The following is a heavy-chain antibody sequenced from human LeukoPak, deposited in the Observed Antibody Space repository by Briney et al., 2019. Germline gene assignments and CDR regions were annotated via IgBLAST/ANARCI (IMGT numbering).Heavy chain of an antibody. CDR3: ATKPPSLTMIVDIPDAFDI. Sequence: SVKVSCKASGGTFSSYAISWVRQAPGQGLEWMGGIIPIFGTANYAQKFQGRVTMTEDTSTDTAYMELSSLRSEDTAVYYCATKPPSLTMIVDIPDAFDIWGQGTMVTVSS. CDR2: IIPIFGTA. J-gene: IGHJ3*02. CDR1: GGTFSSYA. D-gene: IGHD3-22*01. V-gene: IGHV1-69*06.